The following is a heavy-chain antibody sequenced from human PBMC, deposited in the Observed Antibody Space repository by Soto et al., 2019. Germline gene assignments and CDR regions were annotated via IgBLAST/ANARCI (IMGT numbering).Heavy chain of an antibody. Sequence: KPSETPSLTCTVSGGSISSGDYYWSWIRQPPGKGLEWIGYIYYSGSTYYNPSLKSRVTISVDTSKNQFSLKLSSVTAADTAVYYCARVRVVSDYGMDVWGQGTTVTVSS. CDR1: GGSISSGDYY. CDR3: ARVRVVSDYGMDV. J-gene: IGHJ6*02. CDR2: IYYSGST. V-gene: IGHV4-30-4*01. D-gene: IGHD6-19*01.